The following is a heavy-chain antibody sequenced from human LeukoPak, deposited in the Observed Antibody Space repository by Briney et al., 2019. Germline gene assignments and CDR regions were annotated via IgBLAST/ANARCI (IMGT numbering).Heavy chain of an antibody. J-gene: IGHJ3*02. CDR1: GGSISSSNYY. Sequence: SETLSLTCTVSGGSISSSNYYWGWIRQPPGKGLEWIGSIYYSGSTYYNPSLKSQVTISVVTSKNQFSLKLSSVTAADTAVYYWARQFPSATEGFDIWGQGTMVTVSS. V-gene: IGHV4-39*01. D-gene: IGHD2-15*01. CDR3: ARQFPSATEGFDI. CDR2: IYYSGST.